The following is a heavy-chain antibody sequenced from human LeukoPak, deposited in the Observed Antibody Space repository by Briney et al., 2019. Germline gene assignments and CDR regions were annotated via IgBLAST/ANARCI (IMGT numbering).Heavy chain of an antibody. D-gene: IGHD5-18*01. V-gene: IGHV4-59*01. CDR1: GGSISSYY. CDR2: IYYSGST. J-gene: IGHJ4*02. CDR3: ARQTNTALMVYFDY. Sequence: SETLSLTCTVSGGSISSYYWSWIRQPPGKGLEWIGYIYYSGSTNYNPSLKSRVTISVDTSKNQFSLKLSSVTAADTAVYYCARQTNTALMVYFDYWGQGTLVTVSS.